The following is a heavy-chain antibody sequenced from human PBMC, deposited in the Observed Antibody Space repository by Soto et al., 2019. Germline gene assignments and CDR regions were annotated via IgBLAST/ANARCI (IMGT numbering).Heavy chain of an antibody. D-gene: IGHD4-17*01. CDR3: TTGGDYSDVLFDY. CDR2: IKSKTDGGTT. V-gene: IGHV3-15*01. CDR1: GFTFSNAW. J-gene: IGHJ4*02. Sequence: PGGSLRLSCAASGFTFSNAWMSWVRQAPGKGLEWVGRIKSKTDGGTTDYAAPVKGRFTISRDDSKNTLYLQMNSLKTEDTAVYYCTTGGDYSDVLFDYWGQGTLVTVSS.